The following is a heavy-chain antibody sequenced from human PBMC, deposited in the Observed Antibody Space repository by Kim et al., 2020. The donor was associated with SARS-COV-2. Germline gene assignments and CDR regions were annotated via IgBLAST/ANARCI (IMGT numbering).Heavy chain of an antibody. J-gene: IGHJ4*02. CDR3: ARGSRVGGNSGFLGGRLFDY. V-gene: IGHV4-59*01. Sequence: SETLSLTCTVSGGSISSYYWNWIRQPPGKGLEWIAYIYYSGSTNYNPSLKSRVTISVDTSKNQFSLKLSSVTAADTAMYYCARGSRVGGNSGFLGGRLFDYWGQGTLVTVSS. D-gene: IGHD5-12*01. CDR1: GGSISSYY. CDR2: IYYSGST.